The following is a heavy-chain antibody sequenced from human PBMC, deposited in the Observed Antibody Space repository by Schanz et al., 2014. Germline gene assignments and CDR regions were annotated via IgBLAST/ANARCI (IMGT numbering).Heavy chain of an antibody. V-gene: IGHV3-23*04. CDR2: ISDSGGSM. Sequence: VQLVESGGGVVQPGKSLRLSCAASGFAFSDYAMSWVRQAPGKGLEWVSAISDSGGSMFYADSVKGRFTISRDNSRNTLYLQMTGLRAEDTAVYYCVRDAYLQIRGTVFDSWGPGNLVTVSS. D-gene: IGHD1-1*01. J-gene: IGHJ4*02. CDR1: GFAFSDYA. CDR3: VRDAYLQIRGTVFDS.